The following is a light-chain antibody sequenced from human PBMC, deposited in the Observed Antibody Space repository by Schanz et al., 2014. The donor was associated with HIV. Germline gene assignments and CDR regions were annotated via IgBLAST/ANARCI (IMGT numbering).Light chain of an antibody. V-gene: IGLV2-8*01. J-gene: IGLJ2*01. CDR3: SSYSGHNNLGI. Sequence: QSALTQPASVSGSPGQSITISCAGTSGDIGTFAAVSWYQQHPDRAPRLIIYEVTKRPSGVPDRFSGSKSGNTASLIVSGLQAEDEAEYYCSSYSGHNNLGIFGGGTKLTVL. CDR2: EVT. CDR1: SGDIGTFAA.